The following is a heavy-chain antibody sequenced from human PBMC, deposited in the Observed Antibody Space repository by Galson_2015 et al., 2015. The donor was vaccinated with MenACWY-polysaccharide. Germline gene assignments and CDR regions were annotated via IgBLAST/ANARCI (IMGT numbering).Heavy chain of an antibody. D-gene: IGHD6-19*01. Sequence: QSGAEVKKPGTSVKVSCKASGYTFRNYGVSWLRQAPGQGLEWMGWIAVSSGVTNYAQKLQGRVTMTTDTSTSTAYMELRSLRSDDTATYYCARDRSTGWYVYWGQGTLVTVSS. J-gene: IGHJ4*02. CDR1: GYTFRNYG. CDR2: IAVSSGVT. CDR3: ARDRSTGWYVY. V-gene: IGHV1-18*01.